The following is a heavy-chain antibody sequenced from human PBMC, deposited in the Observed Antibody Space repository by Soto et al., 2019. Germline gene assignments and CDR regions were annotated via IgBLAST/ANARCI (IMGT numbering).Heavy chain of an antibody. CDR1: GATFSSYA. V-gene: IGHV1-69*06. CDR3: ARDSRSARHLCYYGMGA. J-gene: IGHJ6*02. CDR2: IIPIFGTA. Sequence: SVKVSCKASGATFSSYAISWVRQAPGQGLEWMGGIIPIFGTANYAQKFQGRVTITAEKSTSTAYMELSSLRSEDTAVYYCARDSRSARHLCYYGMGAWGQGTTGTVSS. D-gene: IGHD6-6*01.